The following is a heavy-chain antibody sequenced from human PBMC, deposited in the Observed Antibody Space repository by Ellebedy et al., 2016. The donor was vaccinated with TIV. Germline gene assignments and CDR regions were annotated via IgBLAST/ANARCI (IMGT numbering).Heavy chain of an antibody. CDR3: ARGSDYYDSSGYYSFDY. V-gene: IGHV4-59*01. CDR2: IYYSGST. D-gene: IGHD3-22*01. J-gene: IGHJ4*02. CDR1: GGSISSYY. Sequence: MPSETLSLTCTVSGGSISSYYWSWIRQPPGKGLEWIGYIYYSGSTNYNPSLKSRVTISVDTSKNQFSLKLSSVTAADTAVYHCARGSDYYDSSGYYSFDYWGQGTLVTVSS.